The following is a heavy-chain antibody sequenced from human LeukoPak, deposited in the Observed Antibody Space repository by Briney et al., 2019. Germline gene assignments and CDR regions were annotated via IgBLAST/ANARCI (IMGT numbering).Heavy chain of an antibody. Sequence: KPSETLSLTCTVSGGSISSYYWSWIRQPPGKGLEWIGYIYYSGSTNYNPSLKSRVTISVDTSKNQFSLKLSSVTAADTAVYYCARVVLLWFGESYYMDVWGKGTTVTVSS. CDR1: GGSISSYY. J-gene: IGHJ6*03. V-gene: IGHV4-59*12. CDR3: ARVVLLWFGESYYMDV. D-gene: IGHD3-10*01. CDR2: IYYSGST.